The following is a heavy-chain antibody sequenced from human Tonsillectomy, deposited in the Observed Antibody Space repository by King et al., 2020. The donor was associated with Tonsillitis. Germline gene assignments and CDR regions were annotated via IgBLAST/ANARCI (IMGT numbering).Heavy chain of an antibody. CDR1: GFTFSSYA. V-gene: IGHV3-23*04. CDR3: AKSAVREGYSFAWYFDL. J-gene: IGHJ2*01. Sequence: VQLVESGGGLVQPGGSLRLSCAASGFTFSSYAMSWVRQAPGKGLEWVSAISGSGGSTYYADSVKGRFTISRDNSKNTLYLQMNSLRAEDTAVYYCAKSAVREGYSFAWYFDLWGRGTLVTVSS. D-gene: IGHD5-24*01. CDR2: ISGSGGST.